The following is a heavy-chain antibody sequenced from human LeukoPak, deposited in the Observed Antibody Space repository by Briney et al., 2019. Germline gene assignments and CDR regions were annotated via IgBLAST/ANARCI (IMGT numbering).Heavy chain of an antibody. CDR3: ARDSWLLHIDF. Sequence: SETLSLTCTVSGYSISSDYYWGWVRRPPGKGLEWIGSISHGGSTYYNSSLKSRVTISLDTSKNQFSLKLNSVTAADTAVYYCARDSWLLHIDFWGQGILVTVSS. CDR2: ISHGGST. D-gene: IGHD5-12*01. V-gene: IGHV4-38-2*02. CDR1: GYSISSDYY. J-gene: IGHJ4*02.